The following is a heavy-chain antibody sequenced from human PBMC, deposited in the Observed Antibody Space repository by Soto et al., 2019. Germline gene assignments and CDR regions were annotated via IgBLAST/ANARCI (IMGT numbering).Heavy chain of an antibody. J-gene: IGHJ6*02. V-gene: IGHV3-33*01. CDR3: ARDAAARDGRGGMDV. D-gene: IGHD6-6*01. CDR2: IFYDESKE. Sequence: ESGGGMVQPGRSLRLSCAASGFTFRQYGMHWVRQAPGKGLEWVAVIFYDESKEYYADSVRGRFTISRDNSNNMLYLQMNSLRGEDTALYYCARDAAARDGRGGMDVWGQGTTVTVSS. CDR1: GFTFRQYG.